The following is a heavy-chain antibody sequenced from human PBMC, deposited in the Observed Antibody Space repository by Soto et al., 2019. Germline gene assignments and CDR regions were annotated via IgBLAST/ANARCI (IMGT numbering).Heavy chain of an antibody. CDR2: ISGSRGDT. CDR3: AKFGMATTKRSPPYYIDY. CDR1: GFTFSDYG. V-gene: IGHV3-23*01. Sequence: PGGSLRLSCTASGFTFSDYGMIWVRQAPGKGLEWVAGISGSRGDTYYADSVKGHFIISRDNSKNTLYLQMNSLRAEDTAVYYCAKFGMATTKRSPPYYIDYWGQGTLVTVSS. D-gene: IGHD1-1*01. J-gene: IGHJ4*02.